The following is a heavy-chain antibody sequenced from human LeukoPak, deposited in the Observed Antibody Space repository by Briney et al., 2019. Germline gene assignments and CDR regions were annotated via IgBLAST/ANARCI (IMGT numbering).Heavy chain of an antibody. CDR3: AREPPVRRVELRGRFDY. CDR1: GGSISSGSYY. J-gene: IGHJ4*02. D-gene: IGHD1-7*01. Sequence: SETLSLTCTVSGGSISSGSYYWSWIRQPAGKGLEWIGRIYTSGSTNYNLSLKSRVTISVDTSKNQFSLKLSSVTAAGTAVYYCAREPPVRRVELRGRFDYWGQGTLVTVSS. CDR2: IYTSGST. V-gene: IGHV4-61*02.